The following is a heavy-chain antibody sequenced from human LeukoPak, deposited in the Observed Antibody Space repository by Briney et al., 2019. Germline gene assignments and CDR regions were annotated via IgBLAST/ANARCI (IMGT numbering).Heavy chain of an antibody. V-gene: IGHV4-59*08. CDR3: ARHGLDGCKDYFDY. CDR2: IYYSGST. D-gene: IGHD5-24*01. Sequence: SETLSLTCTVSGGSISSYYWSWIRQPPGKGLEWIGYIYYSGSTNYNPSLKSRVTISVDTSKNQFSLKLSSVTAADTAVYYCARHGLDGCKDYFDYWGQGTLVTVSS. J-gene: IGHJ4*02. CDR1: GGSISSYY.